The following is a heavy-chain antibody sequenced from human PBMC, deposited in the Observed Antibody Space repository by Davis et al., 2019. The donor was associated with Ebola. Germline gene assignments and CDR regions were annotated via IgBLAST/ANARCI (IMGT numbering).Heavy chain of an antibody. Sequence: SETLSLTCSVSGASVRSDSYYWTWIRQSPGKGLEWIGSIYYTGSTDDNPSLKSRVTMSIDTSKNQFSLKLSSVTAADTAVYYCASIAVAKGHWFDPWGQGTLVTVSS. D-gene: IGHD6-19*01. V-gene: IGHV4-39*01. CDR3: ASIAVAKGHWFDP. CDR1: GASVRSDSYY. J-gene: IGHJ5*02. CDR2: IYYTGST.